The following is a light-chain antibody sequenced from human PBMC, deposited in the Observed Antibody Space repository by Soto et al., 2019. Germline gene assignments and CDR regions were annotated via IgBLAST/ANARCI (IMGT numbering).Light chain of an antibody. CDR3: QQYNNWPPIT. V-gene: IGKV1-27*01. J-gene: IGKJ3*01. Sequence: DIQMTESPSSLSASVGDRVTITCRASQGISNYLAWYQQKPGKVPKLLIYAASTLQSGVPSRFSGSGSGTEFTLTIDSLQSEDSAIYYCQQYNNWPPITFGPGTKVDIK. CDR2: AAS. CDR1: QGISNY.